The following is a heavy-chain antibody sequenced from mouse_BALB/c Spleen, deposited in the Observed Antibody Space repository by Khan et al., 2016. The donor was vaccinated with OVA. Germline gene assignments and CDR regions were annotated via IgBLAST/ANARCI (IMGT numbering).Heavy chain of an antibody. CDR3: ARGTFGY. CDR1: GYSFTTYY. J-gene: IGHJ3*01. V-gene: IGHV1S135*01. Sequence: VQLQQSGPELMKPGASVNISCKASGYSFTTYYIHWVKQSHEKSLEWIGYIDPFNGGTDYNQKFKGKATLTVDKSSSTAYKHLSSLTSEDSAVYYCARGTFGYWGQGTLVTVSA. CDR2: IDPFNGGT. D-gene: IGHD3-3*01.